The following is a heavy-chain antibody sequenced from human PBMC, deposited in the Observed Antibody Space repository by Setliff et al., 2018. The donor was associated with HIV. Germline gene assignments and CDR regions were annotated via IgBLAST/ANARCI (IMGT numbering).Heavy chain of an antibody. D-gene: IGHD2-15*01. CDR2: ISNGGDHT. CDR3: ARIILFCSGDTCYMDTFDV. J-gene: IGHJ3*01. V-gene: IGHV3-21*04. Sequence: GGSLRLSCVGSGLDLNNSSMTWVRQAPGKGLEWVSSISNGGDHTYYRDSVRGRFTISRDDAKNSVFLHMNSLRDDDTALYYCARIILFCSGDTCYMDTFDVWGRGTPVTVSS. CDR1: GLDLNNSS.